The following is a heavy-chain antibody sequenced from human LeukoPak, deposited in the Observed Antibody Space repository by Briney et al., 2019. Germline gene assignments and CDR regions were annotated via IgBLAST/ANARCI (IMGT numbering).Heavy chain of an antibody. J-gene: IGHJ4*02. CDR2: INHSGST. CDR3: ARGRVIVVVITTFFDY. V-gene: IGHV4-34*01. Sequence: SETLSLTCAVYGGSFSGCYWSWIRQPPGKGLEWIGEINHSGSTNYNPSLKSRVTISVDTSKNQFSLKLSSVTAADTAVYYCARGRVIVVVITTFFDYWGQGTLVTVSS. CDR1: GGSFSGCY. D-gene: IGHD3-22*01.